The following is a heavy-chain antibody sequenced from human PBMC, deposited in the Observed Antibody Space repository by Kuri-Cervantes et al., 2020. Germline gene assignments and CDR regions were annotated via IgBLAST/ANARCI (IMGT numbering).Heavy chain of an antibody. CDR2: IYPGDSDT. V-gene: IGHV5-51*01. CDR3: ARQSDISTTYYYYYGMDV. CDR1: GYSFTSYW. D-gene: IGHD1-1*01. J-gene: IGHJ6*02. Sequence: GESLKISCKGSGYSFTSYWIGWVRQMPGKGLERMGIIYPGDSDTRYSPSFQGQVTISADKSISTAYLQWSSLKASDTAMYYCARQSDISTTYYYYYGMDVWGQGTTVTVSS.